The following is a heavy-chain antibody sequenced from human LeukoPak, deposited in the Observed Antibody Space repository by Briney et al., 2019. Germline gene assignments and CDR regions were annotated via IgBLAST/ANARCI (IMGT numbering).Heavy chain of an antibody. CDR3: ARVGGLDGYMIAFDI. V-gene: IGHV1-69*13. D-gene: IGHD5-24*01. CDR2: IIPIFGTA. Sequence: SVKVSCKASGGTFSSYAICWVRQAPGQGLEWMGGIIPIFGTANYAQKFQGRVTITADESTSTAYMELSSLRSEDTAVYHCARVGGLDGYMIAFDIWGQGTMVTVSS. J-gene: IGHJ3*02. CDR1: GGTFSSYA.